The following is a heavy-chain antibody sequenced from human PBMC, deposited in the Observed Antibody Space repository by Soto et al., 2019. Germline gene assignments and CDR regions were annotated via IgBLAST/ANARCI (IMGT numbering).Heavy chain of an antibody. CDR3: ERARVAAAGTPGDYYGMDV. Sequence: EVQLVESGGGLVKPGGSLRLSCAASGFTFSSYSMNWVRQAPGKGLEWVSSISSSSSYIYYADSVKGRFTISRDNAKNSLDLKMNSLRAEDTAVYYCERARVAAAGTPGDYYGMDVGGQGTTVIVSS. CDR1: GFTFSSYS. CDR2: ISSSSSYI. D-gene: IGHD6-13*01. V-gene: IGHV3-21*01. J-gene: IGHJ6*02.